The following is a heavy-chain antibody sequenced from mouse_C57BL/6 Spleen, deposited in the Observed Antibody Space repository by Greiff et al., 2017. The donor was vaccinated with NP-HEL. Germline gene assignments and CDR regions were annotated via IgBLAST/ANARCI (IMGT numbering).Heavy chain of an antibody. CDR3: VYYDYDEGFDY. J-gene: IGHJ2*01. CDR1: GYTFTDYY. Sequence: QVQLQQSGAELVRPGASVKLSCKASGYTFTDYYINWVKQRPGQGLEWIARIYPGSGNTYYNEKFKGKATLTAEKSSSTAYMQLSSLTSEDSAVYFCVYYDYDEGFDYWGQGTTLTVSS. V-gene: IGHV1-76*01. CDR2: IYPGSGNT. D-gene: IGHD2-4*01.